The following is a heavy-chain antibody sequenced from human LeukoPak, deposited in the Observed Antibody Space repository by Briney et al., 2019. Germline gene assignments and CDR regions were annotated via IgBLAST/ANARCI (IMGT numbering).Heavy chain of an antibody. CDR1: GFTFSSYA. CDR2: ISGSGGST. Sequence: QPGGSLRLSCAASGFTFSSYAMSWVRQAPGKGLEWVSAISGSGGSTYYADSVKGRFTISRDNSKNTLYLQMNSLRAEDTAVYYCAKPKAGTGRVEIDYWGQGTLVTVSS. CDR3: AKPKAGTGRVEIDY. J-gene: IGHJ4*02. V-gene: IGHV3-23*01. D-gene: IGHD6-13*01.